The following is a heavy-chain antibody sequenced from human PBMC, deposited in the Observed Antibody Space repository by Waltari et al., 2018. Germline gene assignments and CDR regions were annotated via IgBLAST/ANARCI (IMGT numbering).Heavy chain of an antibody. CDR1: GFTFSDFY. CDR2: ISDSGTNI. CDR3: AREDTTSAATPFDN. J-gene: IGHJ4*02. Sequence: QVQLVESGGGLVKPGGSLRLSCAASGFTFSDFYMSLIRLTPGKGLEWLSYISDSGTNIHYADSVRGRFTISRDNAKSSLYLQMNSLRAEDTAIYFCAREDTTSAATPFDNWGQGALVTVSS. V-gene: IGHV3-11*01. D-gene: IGHD2-15*01.